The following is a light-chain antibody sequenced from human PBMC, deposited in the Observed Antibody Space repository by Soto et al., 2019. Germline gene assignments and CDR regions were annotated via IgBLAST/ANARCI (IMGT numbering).Light chain of an antibody. V-gene: IGKV1-39*01. J-gene: IGKJ1*01. CDR2: GAS. CDR1: QSISNY. CDR3: QQSYSMPRT. Sequence: DIQMTQSPSSLSASVGDRITITCRASQSISNYLNWYQQKPGKAPKLLIYGASSLQSGVPSRFSGSGSGTDFTLTISSLQPEDFATYSCQQSYSMPRTFGQGTKVDIK.